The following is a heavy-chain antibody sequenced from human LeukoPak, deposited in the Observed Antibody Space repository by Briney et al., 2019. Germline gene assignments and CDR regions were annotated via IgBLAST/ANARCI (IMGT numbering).Heavy chain of an antibody. J-gene: IGHJ6*02. Sequence: GGSLRLSCVVSGFTSSDHYIDWARQAPGKGLEWVASINHNGNVNYYVDSVKGRFTISRDNAKNSLYLQMSNLRAEDTAVYFCARGGGLDVWGQGATVTVSS. CDR3: ARGGGLDV. D-gene: IGHD3-16*01. CDR1: GFTSSDHY. V-gene: IGHV3-7*03. CDR2: INHNGNVN.